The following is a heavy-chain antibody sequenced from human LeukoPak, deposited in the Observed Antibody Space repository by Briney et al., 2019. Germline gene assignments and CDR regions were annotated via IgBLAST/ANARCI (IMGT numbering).Heavy chain of an antibody. V-gene: IGHV3-30*03. D-gene: IGHD5-24*01. CDR3: ARDAVLIEVPIRQGDY. CDR2: ISYDGSNK. CDR1: GFTFSSYG. Sequence: GGSLRLSCAASGFTFSSYGMHWVRQAPGKGLEWVAVISYDGSNKYYADSVKGRFTISRDNSKNTLYLQMNSLRAEDTAVYYCARDAVLIEVPIRQGDYWGQGTLVTVSS. J-gene: IGHJ4*02.